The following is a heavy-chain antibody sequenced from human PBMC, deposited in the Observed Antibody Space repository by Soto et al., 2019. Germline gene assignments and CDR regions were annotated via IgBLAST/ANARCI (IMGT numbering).Heavy chain of an antibody. CDR1: AFTFSSYA. J-gene: IGHJ4*02. CDR3: AKDGIQLWTYFHY. D-gene: IGHD5-18*01. Sequence: EVQLLESGGGLVQPGGSLRLSCAASAFTFSSYAMTWVRQAPGKGLEWVSAISSTGGSTYYADSVKGRFTISRDNSKNTLYLQMHSLRAEDTAVYFCAKDGIQLWTYFHYWGQGTLVTVSS. CDR2: ISSTGGST. V-gene: IGHV3-23*01.